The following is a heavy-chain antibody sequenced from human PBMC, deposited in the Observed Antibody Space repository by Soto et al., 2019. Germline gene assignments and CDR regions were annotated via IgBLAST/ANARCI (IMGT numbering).Heavy chain of an antibody. J-gene: IGHJ6*02. Sequence: QVQLVESGGGVVQPGRSLRLSCVASGFSFNSHAMHWVRQGPGKGLEWVAVIWYDGSNDHYPDSVKGRFTISRDNSKNTLYLQMNNLRVEDTAIYYCARGGYHFEISYYLMDVWGQGITVTAS. CDR2: IWYDGSND. V-gene: IGHV3-33*01. CDR3: ARGGYHFEISYYLMDV. CDR1: GFSFNSHA. D-gene: IGHD2-15*01.